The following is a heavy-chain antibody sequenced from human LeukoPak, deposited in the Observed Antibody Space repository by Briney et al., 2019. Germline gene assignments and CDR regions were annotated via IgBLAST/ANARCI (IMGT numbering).Heavy chain of an antibody. Sequence: GESLKISCKGSGYSFTSYWIGWVRQMPGNGLEWMGIIYPGDSDTRYSPSFQGQVTISADKSISTAYLQWSSLKASDTAMYYCARQGSIISLADAFDIWGQGTMVTVSS. V-gene: IGHV5-51*01. CDR2: IYPGDSDT. J-gene: IGHJ3*02. D-gene: IGHD3-16*02. CDR3: ARQGSIISLADAFDI. CDR1: GYSFTSYW.